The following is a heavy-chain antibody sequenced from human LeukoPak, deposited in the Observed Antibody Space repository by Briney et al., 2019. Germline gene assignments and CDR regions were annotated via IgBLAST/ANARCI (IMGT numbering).Heavy chain of an antibody. CDR1: GFTFSSYA. J-gene: IGHJ4*02. CDR2: ISYDGSNK. Sequence: GRSLRLSCAASGFTFSSYAMHWVRQAPGKGLEWVAVISYDGSNKYYADSVKGRFTISRDNSKNTLYLQMNSLRAEDTAVYFCAKDQVVPFDYWGQGTLVTVSS. V-gene: IGHV3-30*04. D-gene: IGHD2-2*01. CDR3: AKDQVVPFDY.